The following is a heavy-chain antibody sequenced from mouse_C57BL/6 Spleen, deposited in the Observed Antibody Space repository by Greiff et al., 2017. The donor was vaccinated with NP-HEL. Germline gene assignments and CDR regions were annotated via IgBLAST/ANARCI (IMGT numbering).Heavy chain of an antibody. V-gene: IGHV5-12*01. CDR1: GFTFSDYY. CDR2: ISNGGGST. Sequence: DVKLVESGGGLVQPGGSLKLSCAASGFTFSDYYMYWVRQTPEKRLEWVAYISNGGGSTYYPDTVKGRFTISRDNAKNTLYLQMSRLKSEDTAMYYCARAVQDIGYSNYPYAMDYWGQGTSVTVSS. J-gene: IGHJ4*01. D-gene: IGHD2-5*01. CDR3: ARAVQDIGYSNYPYAMDY.